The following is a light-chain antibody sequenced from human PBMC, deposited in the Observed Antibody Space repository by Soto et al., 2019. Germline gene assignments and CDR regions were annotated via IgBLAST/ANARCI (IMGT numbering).Light chain of an antibody. CDR1: TGAVTSGYY. J-gene: IGLJ3*02. Sequence: QAVVTQKPSLTVSPGGTVTLTCASSTGAVTSGYYPNWFQQKPGQAPRALIYSTSNKQSWTPARFSGSLLGGKAALTLSGVQPEDEAEYYCLLYYGGALVFGGGTKLTVL. V-gene: IGLV7-43*01. CDR3: LLYYGGALV. CDR2: STS.